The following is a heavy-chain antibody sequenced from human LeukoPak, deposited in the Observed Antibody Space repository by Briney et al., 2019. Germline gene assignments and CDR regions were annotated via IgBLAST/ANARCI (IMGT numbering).Heavy chain of an antibody. D-gene: IGHD2-2*01. Sequence: GGSLRLSCAASGFTFSSYGMHWVRQAPGKGLEWVAFIRYDGSNKYYADSVKGRFTISRDNSKNTLYLQMNSLRAEDTAVYYCAKDLGVPAHFDYWGQGTLVTVSS. CDR3: AKDLGVPAHFDY. CDR2: IRYDGSNK. J-gene: IGHJ4*02. V-gene: IGHV3-30*02. CDR1: GFTFSSYG.